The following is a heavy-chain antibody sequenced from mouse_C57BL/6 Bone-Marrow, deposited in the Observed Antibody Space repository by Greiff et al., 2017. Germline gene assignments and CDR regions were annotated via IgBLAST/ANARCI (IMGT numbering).Heavy chain of an antibody. J-gene: IGHJ2*01. V-gene: IGHV1-5*01. CDR1: GYTFTSYW. CDR2: IYPGNSDT. CDR3: TRMEDHQENYFDY. Sequence: EVQLKQSGAVLARPGASVKLSCKTSGYTFTSYWMHWVKQRPGQGLEWIGAIYPGNSDTNYNEKFKGKAKLTAVTAASTAYMELSSLTNEDSAVYYCTRMEDHQENYFDYWGQGTTLTVSS.